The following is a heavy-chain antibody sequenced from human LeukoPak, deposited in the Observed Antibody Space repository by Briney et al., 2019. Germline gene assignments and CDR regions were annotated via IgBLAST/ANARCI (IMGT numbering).Heavy chain of an antibody. CDR3: TRGRYSLDY. Sequence: QPGGSLRLSCAASGFTFSSYWMHWVRQAPGKGLVWVSHIDSGVSSTIYADSVKGRFTISRDNAKNTLYLQMNSLRADDTAVYYCTRGRYSLDYWGQGTLVTVSS. CDR2: IDSGVSST. D-gene: IGHD3-3*01. V-gene: IGHV3-74*01. CDR1: GFTFSSYW. J-gene: IGHJ4*02.